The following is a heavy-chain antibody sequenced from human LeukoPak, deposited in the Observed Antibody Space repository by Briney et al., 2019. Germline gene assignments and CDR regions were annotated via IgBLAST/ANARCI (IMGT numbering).Heavy chain of an antibody. CDR1: GFTFSSYA. CDR3: ARAAYYDFWSGYLRNRYGMDV. D-gene: IGHD3-3*01. Sequence: PGGSLRLSCAASGFTFSSYAMHWVRQAPGKGLEWVAVISYDGGNKYYADSVKGRFTISRDNSKNTLYLQMNSLRAEDTAVYYCARAAYYDFWSGYLRNRYGMDVWGQGTTVTVSS. CDR2: ISYDGGNK. V-gene: IGHV3-30-3*01. J-gene: IGHJ6*02.